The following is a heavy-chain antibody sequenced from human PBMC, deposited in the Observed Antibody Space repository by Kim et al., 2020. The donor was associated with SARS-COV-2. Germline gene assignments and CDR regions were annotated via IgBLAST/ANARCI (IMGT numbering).Heavy chain of an antibody. D-gene: IGHD1-26*01. Sequence: YADSVEGRFTISRDNGKSTLCLQMNSLRAEDTAVYYCASRRYTGTYYYFDYWGQGTLVTVSS. CDR3: ASRRYTGTYYYFDY. J-gene: IGHJ4*02. V-gene: IGHV3-74*01.